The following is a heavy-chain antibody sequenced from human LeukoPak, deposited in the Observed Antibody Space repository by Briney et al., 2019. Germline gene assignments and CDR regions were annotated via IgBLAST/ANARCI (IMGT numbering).Heavy chain of an antibody. V-gene: IGHV1-46*01. CDR1: GYTFTSYY. J-gene: IGHJ6*03. CDR3: ARVSYGDYGYYYYMDV. Sequence: ASVKVSCKASGYTFTSYYMHWVRQAPGQGLEWMGIINPSGGSTSYAQRFQGRVTMTRDMSTSTVYMELSSLRSEDTAVYYCARVSYGDYGYYYYMDVWGKGTTVTISS. CDR2: INPSGGST. D-gene: IGHD4-17*01.